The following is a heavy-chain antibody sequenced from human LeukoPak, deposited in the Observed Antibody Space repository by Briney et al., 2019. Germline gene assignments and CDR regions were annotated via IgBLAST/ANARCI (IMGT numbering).Heavy chain of an antibody. Sequence: GGSLRLSCAASGFTFSSYGMHWVRQAPGKGLEWVAVISYDGSNKYYADSVKGRFTISRDNSKSTLYLQMNSLRAGDTAIYYCAKDRYSSLNEIDYWGQGTLVTVSS. CDR2: ISYDGSNK. J-gene: IGHJ4*02. CDR1: GFTFSSYG. CDR3: AKDRYSSLNEIDY. V-gene: IGHV3-30*18. D-gene: IGHD6-19*01.